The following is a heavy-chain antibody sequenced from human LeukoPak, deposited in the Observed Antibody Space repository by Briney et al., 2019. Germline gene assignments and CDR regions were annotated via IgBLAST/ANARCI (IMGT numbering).Heavy chain of an antibody. Sequence: GGSLRLSCAASGFTFSSYSMNWVRQAPGKGLEWVSGISWNSGSIGYADSVKGRFTISRDNAKNSLYLQMNSLRAEDTALYYCAKGMSYDSSGYYYLRDAFDIWGQGTMVTVSS. CDR1: GFTFSSYS. CDR2: ISWNSGSI. CDR3: AKGMSYDSSGYYYLRDAFDI. V-gene: IGHV3-9*01. D-gene: IGHD3-22*01. J-gene: IGHJ3*02.